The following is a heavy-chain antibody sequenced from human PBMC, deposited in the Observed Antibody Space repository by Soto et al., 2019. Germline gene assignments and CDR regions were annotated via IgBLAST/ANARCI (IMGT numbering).Heavy chain of an antibody. CDR2: IIPIFGTA. CDR1: GGTFSSYA. CDR3: ARAYAHYDFWSGYSPLYYYFDY. Sequence: SVKVSCKASGGTFSSYAISWVRQAPGQGLEWMGGIIPIFGTANYAQKFQGRVTITADKSTSTAHMELSSLRSEDTAVYYCARAYAHYDFWSGYSPLYYYFDYWGQGTLVTVSS. D-gene: IGHD3-3*01. J-gene: IGHJ4*02. V-gene: IGHV1-69*06.